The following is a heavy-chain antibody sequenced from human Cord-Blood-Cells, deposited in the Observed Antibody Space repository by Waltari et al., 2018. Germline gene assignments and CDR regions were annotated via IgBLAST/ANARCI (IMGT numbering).Heavy chain of an antibody. CDR2: INSDGSST. J-gene: IGHJ3*02. Sequence: EVQLVESGGGLVQPGGSLRLSCAASGFTFSSYWMHWVRQAPGKGLVWVSRINSDGSSTSYADSVKGRFTISRDNAKNTRDLQMNSLRAEDTAVYYCARGGDYSNAFDIWGQGTMVTVSS. CDR1: GFTFSSYW. CDR3: ARGGDYSNAFDI. V-gene: IGHV3-74*01. D-gene: IGHD4-4*01.